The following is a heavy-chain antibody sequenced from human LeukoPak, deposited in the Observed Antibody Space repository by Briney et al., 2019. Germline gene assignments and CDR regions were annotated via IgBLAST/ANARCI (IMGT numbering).Heavy chain of an antibody. J-gene: IGHJ4*02. CDR1: GSTFSDYH. CDR2: INPKSGDA. V-gene: IGHV1-2*04. CDR3: AREVGVVPAAIGAYYFDY. D-gene: IGHD2-2*01. Sequence: ASVKVSCKASGSTFSDYHINWVRQASGQGPEWMGWINPKSGDASYNQAFQGWVTMTRDTSISTAYMELSRLRSDDTAVYYCAREVGVVPAAIGAYYFDYWGQGTLVTVSS.